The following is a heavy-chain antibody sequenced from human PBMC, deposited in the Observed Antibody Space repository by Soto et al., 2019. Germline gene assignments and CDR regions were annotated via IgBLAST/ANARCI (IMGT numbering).Heavy chain of an antibody. CDR2: ISYDGSNK. J-gene: IGHJ6*02. CDR3: ARARFMDV. D-gene: IGHD3-16*01. Sequence: QVQLVESGGGVVQPGRSLRLSCAASGFTFSSYAMHWVRQAPGKGLEWVAVISYDGSNKYYADSVKGRFTISRDNSKHTLYLQLSTLRADDTAVYDCARARFMDVWGQGPTVTV. V-gene: IGHV3-30-3*01. CDR1: GFTFSSYA.